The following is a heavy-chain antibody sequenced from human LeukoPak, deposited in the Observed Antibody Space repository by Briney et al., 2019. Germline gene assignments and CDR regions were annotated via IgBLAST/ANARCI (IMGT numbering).Heavy chain of an antibody. CDR1: GYTFSGYY. V-gene: IGHV1-2*02. CDR3: ASSGYDSSGYYAFDI. J-gene: IGHJ3*02. CDR2: INPNSGGT. D-gene: IGHD3-22*01. Sequence: EASVNVSCKASGYTFSGYYMDWVRQAPGQGLEWMVWINPNSGGTNYAQKFQGRVTMTRDTSISTAYMELSRLRSDDTAVYYCASSGYDSSGYYAFDIWGQGTMVTVSS.